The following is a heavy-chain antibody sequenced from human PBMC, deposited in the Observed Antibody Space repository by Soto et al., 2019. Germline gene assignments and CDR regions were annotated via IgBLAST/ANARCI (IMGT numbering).Heavy chain of an antibody. D-gene: IGHD5-18*01. V-gene: IGHV3-21*01. CDR1: GFTFSSYS. J-gene: IGHJ4*02. Sequence: GGSLRLSCAASGFTFSSYSMNWVRQAPGKGLEWVSSISSSSSYIYYADSVKGRFTISRDNAKNSLYLQMNSLRAEDTAVYYCARDFFLDTAMVYISWGQGTLVTVSS. CDR2: ISSSSSYI. CDR3: ARDFFLDTAMVYIS.